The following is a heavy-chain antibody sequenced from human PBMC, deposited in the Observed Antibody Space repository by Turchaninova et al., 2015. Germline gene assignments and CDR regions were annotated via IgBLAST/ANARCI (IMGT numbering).Heavy chain of an antibody. V-gene: IGHV2-70*01. CDR2: IDWADYT. D-gene: IGHD2-2*01. CDR3: ARGPSSTSLFAFDV. J-gene: IGHJ6*02. CDR1: GFSLSTLGMW. Sequence: QVTLRESGPALVNPPQTLTLTCTFPGFSLSTLGMWVRCTRQPPGKALEWLALIDWADYTYYNTSLRTRLTISKDTSKKLVVLTMTNMDPVDTATYYCARGPSSTSLFAFDVWGQGTTVTVSS.